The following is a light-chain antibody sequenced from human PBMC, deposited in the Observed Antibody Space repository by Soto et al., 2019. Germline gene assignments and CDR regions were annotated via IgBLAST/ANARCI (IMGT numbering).Light chain of an antibody. CDR1: QSVSSY. J-gene: IGKJ2*01. V-gene: IGKV3-11*01. CDR2: DAS. Sequence: EIVLTQSPATLSLSPGERATLSCRASQSVSSYLAWYQQKPGQAPRLLIYDASNRATGIPARFSGSGSGTHLTLTISSLEPEDFAVYYCQQRSNWPRTFGQGTKLEIK. CDR3: QQRSNWPRT.